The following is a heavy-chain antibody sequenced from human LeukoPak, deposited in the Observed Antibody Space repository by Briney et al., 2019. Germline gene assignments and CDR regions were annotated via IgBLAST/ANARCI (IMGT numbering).Heavy chain of an antibody. CDR3: ATETTGTPRGVY. CDR2: INPNSGAT. J-gene: IGHJ4*02. D-gene: IGHD4-17*01. CDR1: GYTFTGYF. Sequence: ASVKVSCKASGYTFTGYFMHWVRQAPGQGLEWMGWINPNSGATTYAQQFQGRVTMTRDTSITTAYMEVSRLTSDDTAVYYCATETTGTPRGVYWGLGTLVTVSS. V-gene: IGHV1-2*02.